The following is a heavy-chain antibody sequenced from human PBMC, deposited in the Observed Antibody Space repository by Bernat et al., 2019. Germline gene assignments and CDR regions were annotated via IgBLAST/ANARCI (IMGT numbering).Heavy chain of an antibody. D-gene: IGHD4-17*01. CDR1: GFTFSNAW. V-gene: IGHV3-15*01. J-gene: IGHJ6*02. CDR2: IKSKTDGGTT. Sequence: EVQLVESGGGLVQPGGSLRLSCAASGFTFSNAWMNWVRQAPGKGLEWVGRIKSKTDGGTTDYAAPVKGRFTISRDDSKNTLYLQMNSLKTEDTAVYYCTTPRATVTTFDYYYYGMDVWGQGTTVTVSS. CDR3: TTPRATVTTFDYYYYGMDV.